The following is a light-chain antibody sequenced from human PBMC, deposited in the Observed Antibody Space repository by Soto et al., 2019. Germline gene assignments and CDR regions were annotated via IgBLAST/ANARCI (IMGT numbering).Light chain of an antibody. J-gene: IGLJ2*01. Sequence: QSVLTQPPSASGTPGQRVTISCSGSSSNIGSKTVNWYQQLPGTAPKLLIYTNDRRPSGVPDRVSASKSGTSASLAISGLQSEDEADYFCAAWDDSLNVLFGGGTKLTVL. CDR3: AAWDDSLNVL. CDR2: TND. CDR1: SSNIGSKT. V-gene: IGLV1-44*01.